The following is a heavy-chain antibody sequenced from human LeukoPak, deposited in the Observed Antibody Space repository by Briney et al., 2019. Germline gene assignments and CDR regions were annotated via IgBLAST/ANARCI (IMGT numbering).Heavy chain of an antibody. D-gene: IGHD6-19*01. CDR2: LSGSGITT. J-gene: IGHJ4*01. CDR1: GFTFSNSA. CDR3: AKGIYSSGWSYFDY. Sequence: PGGSLRLSCAASGFTFSNSAMSWVRQAPGKGLEWVSTLSGSGITTYYADSVTGRFTISRDNSKNTLYLQMNSLRAEDTAVHYCAKGIYSSGWSYFDYWGHGTLVTVSS. V-gene: IGHV3-23*01.